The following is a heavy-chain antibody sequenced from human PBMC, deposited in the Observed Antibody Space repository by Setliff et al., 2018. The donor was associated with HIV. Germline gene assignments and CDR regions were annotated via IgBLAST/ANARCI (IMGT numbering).Heavy chain of an antibody. Sequence: SETLSLTCTVSGGSISSNNYYWGWICQPPGKGLEWIGSINYSGSTYQNPSLKSRVTISVDTSKNQYSLKLSSVTAADTAVYYCARLAASIAARRRFDYWGQGTLVTVSS. CDR1: GGSISSNNYY. CDR2: INYSGST. CDR3: ARLAASIAARRRFDY. V-gene: IGHV4-39*01. D-gene: IGHD6-6*01. J-gene: IGHJ4*02.